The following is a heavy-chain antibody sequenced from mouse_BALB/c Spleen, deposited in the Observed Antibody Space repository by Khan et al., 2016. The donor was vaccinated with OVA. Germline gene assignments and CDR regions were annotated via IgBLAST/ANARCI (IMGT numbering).Heavy chain of an antibody. CDR3: ASHLTGSFAY. D-gene: IGHD4-1*01. Sequence: EVELVESGGDLVKPGGSLKLSCAASGFIFSSYSMSWVRQTPDKRLEWVATISSGGDYTYYPDSVKGRFTISRDDAKNTLYLQMSSLKSEYTAMYYCASHLTGSFAYWGQGTLVTVSA. V-gene: IGHV5-6*01. J-gene: IGHJ3*01. CDR2: ISSGGDYT. CDR1: GFIFSSYS.